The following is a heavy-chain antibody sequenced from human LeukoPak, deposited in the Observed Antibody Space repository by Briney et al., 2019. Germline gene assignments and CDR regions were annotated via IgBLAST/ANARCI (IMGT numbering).Heavy chain of an antibody. Sequence: GGSLRLSCAASGFTVSSNYMSWVRQAPGKGLEWVPVIYSGGSTYYADSVKGRFTISRDNSKNTLYLQMNSLRAEDTAVYYCARGGYDILTGYPEGAFDIWGQGTMVTVSS. V-gene: IGHV3-53*01. CDR2: IYSGGST. J-gene: IGHJ3*02. CDR1: GFTVSSNY. D-gene: IGHD3-9*01. CDR3: ARGGYDILTGYPEGAFDI.